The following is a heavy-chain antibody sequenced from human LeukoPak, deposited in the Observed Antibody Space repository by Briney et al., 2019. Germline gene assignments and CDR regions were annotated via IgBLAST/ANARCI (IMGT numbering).Heavy chain of an antibody. D-gene: IGHD6-6*01. CDR2: AYYSGKT. V-gene: IGHV4-39*07. CDR3: ARKSSIAARPGSSYYYYMDV. Sequence: SETLSLTCAVSGGSLITANFFWGWIRQPPGKGLEWIGSAYYSGKTYYNPSLKSRVSISVDTSKNQFSLKLSSVTAADTAVYYCARKSSIAARPGSSYYYYMDVWGKGTTVTVSS. CDR1: GGSLITANFF. J-gene: IGHJ6*03.